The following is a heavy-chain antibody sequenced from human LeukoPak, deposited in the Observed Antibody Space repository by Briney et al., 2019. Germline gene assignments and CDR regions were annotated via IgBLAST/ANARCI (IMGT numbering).Heavy chain of an antibody. D-gene: IGHD6-13*01. CDR2: IKQQGNEK. CDR3: ARSGIAAAVPFDY. Sequence: GGSLRLSCAASGFIFSSYWMTWVRQAPGKGLEWVADIKQQGNEKHYVDSVKGRFTISRDNAKNSLYLQMNSLRGDDTAVYYRARSGIAAAVPFDYWVQGTLVTVSS. J-gene: IGHJ4*02. CDR1: GFIFSSYW. V-gene: IGHV3-7*01.